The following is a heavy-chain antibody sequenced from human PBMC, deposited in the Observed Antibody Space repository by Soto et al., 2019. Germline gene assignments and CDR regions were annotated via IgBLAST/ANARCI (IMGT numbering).Heavy chain of an antibody. Sequence: QSGGSLRLSCAASGFTFSVYWMHWVRQVPGKGPEWVSRINDDGSSTNYADSVKGRFTISRDNAKNTLYLQMNDLRAEDTAVYYCTRGPRSTSTGTGAFWGQGTLVTVSS. CDR1: GFTFSVYW. CDR3: TRGPRSTSTGTGAF. D-gene: IGHD1-1*01. J-gene: IGHJ4*02. CDR2: INDDGSST. V-gene: IGHV3-74*01.